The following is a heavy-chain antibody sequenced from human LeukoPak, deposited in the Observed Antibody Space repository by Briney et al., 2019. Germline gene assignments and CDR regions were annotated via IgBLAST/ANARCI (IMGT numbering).Heavy chain of an antibody. V-gene: IGHV3-21*01. J-gene: IGHJ4*02. CDR2: ISIGSVYI. Sequence: GGSLRLSCAASGFTFSTYGMNWVRQAPGKGLEWVSSISIGSVYIYYADSVKGRFTISRDNAKSSLYLQMNSLRAEDTAVYYCARDEHGSGSYYNFDYWGQGTLVTVSS. CDR1: GFTFSTYG. D-gene: IGHD3-10*01. CDR3: ARDEHGSGSYYNFDY.